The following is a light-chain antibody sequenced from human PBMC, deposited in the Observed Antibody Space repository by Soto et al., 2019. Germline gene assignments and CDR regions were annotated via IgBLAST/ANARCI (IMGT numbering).Light chain of an antibody. CDR1: SGHSSYI. V-gene: IGLV4-60*02. Sequence: QPVLTQSSSASASLGSSVKLTCTLSSGHSSYIIAWHQQQPGKAPRYLMKLEGSGSYNKGSGVPDRFSGSSSGADRYLTISNLQFEDEADYYCETWDINTHVVFGGGTKRTVL. CDR3: ETWDINTHVV. CDR2: LEGSGSY. J-gene: IGLJ2*01.